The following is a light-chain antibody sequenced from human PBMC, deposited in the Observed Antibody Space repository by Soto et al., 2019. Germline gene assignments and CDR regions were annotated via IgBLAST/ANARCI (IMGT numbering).Light chain of an antibody. CDR3: QQYNTYSGT. CDR2: DVS. J-gene: IGKJ1*01. CDR1: QSTSSW. V-gene: IGKV1-5*01. Sequence: DIQCTQSPSTLSASVGDRVTITYRASQSTSSWLAWYQQKPGEAPKVLIYDVSSLESGVPSRFSGSGSGTEFTLTINSLQPDDFATYYCQQYNTYSGTFGQGTKVDIK.